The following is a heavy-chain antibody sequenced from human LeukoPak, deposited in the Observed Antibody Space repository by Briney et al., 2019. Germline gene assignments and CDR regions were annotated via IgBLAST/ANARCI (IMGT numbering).Heavy chain of an antibody. CDR2: ISTSSRYI. V-gene: IGHV3-21*01. J-gene: IGHJ5*02. D-gene: IGHD2-2*01. Sequence: RTGGSLRLSCAASGFTLSNYDMNWVRQAPGKGLEWVSSISTSSRYIYYKDSVRGRFTISRDEAKNSLYLEMNSLRAEDAAVYYCARADCSSSTCYLRRSWFDPWGQGTLVTVSS. CDR3: ARADCSSSTCYLRRSWFDP. CDR1: GFTLSNYD.